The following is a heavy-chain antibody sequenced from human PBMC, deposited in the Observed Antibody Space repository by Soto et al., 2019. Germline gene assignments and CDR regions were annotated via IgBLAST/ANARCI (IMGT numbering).Heavy chain of an antibody. CDR1: GFTVSSNY. D-gene: IGHD2-15*01. CDR3: ARDPYCSGGSCYSD. V-gene: IGHV3-53*01. J-gene: IGHJ4*02. Sequence: GGSLRLSCAASGFTVSSNYMSWVRQAPGKGLEWVSVIYSGGSTYYADSVKGRFTISRDNSKNTLYLQMNSLRAEDTAVYYCARDPYCSGGSCYSDWGQGTLVTVSS. CDR2: IYSGGST.